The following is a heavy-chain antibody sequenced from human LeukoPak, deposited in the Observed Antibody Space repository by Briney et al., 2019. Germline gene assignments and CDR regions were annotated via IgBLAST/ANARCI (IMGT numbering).Heavy chain of an antibody. CDR1: GFTFSSYG. V-gene: IGHV3-23*01. CDR3: AKVSYGDYSSFDY. D-gene: IGHD4-17*01. Sequence: GGSLRLSCAASGFTFSSYGMSWVRQAPGKGLEWVSAIGGRDGSTYYADSVKGRFTISRDNSKNTLYLQMNSLRAEDTAVYYCAKVSYGDYSSFDYWGQGTLVTVSS. CDR2: IGGRDGST. J-gene: IGHJ4*02.